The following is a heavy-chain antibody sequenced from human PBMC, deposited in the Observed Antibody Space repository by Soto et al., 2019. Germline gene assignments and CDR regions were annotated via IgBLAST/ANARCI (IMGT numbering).Heavy chain of an antibody. CDR2: IYYSGST. D-gene: IGHD6-19*01. Sequence: SETLSLTCAVSGGSISSYYWSWIRQPPGKGLEWIGYIYYSGSTNYNPPLKSRVTISVDTSKNQFSLKLTSVTAADTAVYYCARSRYTSGWWPPPFAYWGQGTLVTVSS. V-gene: IGHV4-59*01. CDR3: ARSRYTSGWWPPPFAY. CDR1: GGSISSYY. J-gene: IGHJ4*02.